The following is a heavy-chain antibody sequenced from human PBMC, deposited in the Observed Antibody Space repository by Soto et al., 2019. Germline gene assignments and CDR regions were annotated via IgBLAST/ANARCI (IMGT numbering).Heavy chain of an antibody. CDR2: TYYRSKWIN. D-gene: IGHD1-1*01. CDR3: ARGTFYNGLDY. CDR1: GDSVSSNTAA. J-gene: IGHJ4*02. V-gene: IGHV6-1*01. Sequence: SQTLSLTCAISGDSVSSNTAAWSWIRQSPSRGLEWLGRTYYRSKWINDYAVSVKSRISINPDTSKNQFSLQLNSVTPEDTAVDYCARGTFYNGLDYWGQGTLDTGSS.